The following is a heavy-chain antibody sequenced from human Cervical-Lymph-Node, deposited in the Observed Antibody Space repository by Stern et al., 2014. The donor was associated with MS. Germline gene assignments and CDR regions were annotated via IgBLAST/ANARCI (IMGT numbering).Heavy chain of an antibody. Sequence: QLQLQESGPGLVKPSQTLSLTCSVSGGSITSGEYCWRWIRQTPGKGLEWIGYMYYTENTDYNPSLKSRVTISVDTSKNQFSLRLTSVTAADTAVYYCALFPTGYSGFYWGQGTLVTVAS. CDR2: MYYTENT. D-gene: IGHD5-12*01. J-gene: IGHJ4*02. V-gene: IGHV4-30-4*01. CDR1: GGSITSGEYC. CDR3: ALFPTGYSGFY.